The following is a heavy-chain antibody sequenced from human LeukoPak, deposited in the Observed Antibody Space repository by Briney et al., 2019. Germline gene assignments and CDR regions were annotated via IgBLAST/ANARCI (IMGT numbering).Heavy chain of an antibody. CDR3: ASTHPYYDSSGYYL. J-gene: IGHJ5*02. CDR1: GGSISSYY. D-gene: IGHD3-22*01. Sequence: SETLSLTCTVSGGSISSYYWSWIRQPPGKGLEWSGYIYYSGSTNYNPSLKSRVTISVDTSKNQFSLKLSSVTAADTAVYYCASTHPYYDSSGYYLWGQGTLVTVSS. V-gene: IGHV4-59*01. CDR2: IYYSGST.